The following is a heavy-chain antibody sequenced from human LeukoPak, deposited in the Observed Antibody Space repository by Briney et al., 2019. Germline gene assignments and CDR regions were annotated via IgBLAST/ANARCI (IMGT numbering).Heavy chain of an antibody. CDR1: GDSVSSNSAA. CDR2: TYYRSRWCD. Sequence: SQTLSLTCAISGDSVSSNSAAWSWIRQSPSRGLEWLGRTYYRSRWCDDCAVSVKSRISINPDTSRNQFSLQLNSVTPEDTAVYYCARDLGGRFDYWGQGTLVTVSS. CDR3: ARDLGGRFDY. D-gene: IGHD3-16*01. V-gene: IGHV6-1*01. J-gene: IGHJ4*02.